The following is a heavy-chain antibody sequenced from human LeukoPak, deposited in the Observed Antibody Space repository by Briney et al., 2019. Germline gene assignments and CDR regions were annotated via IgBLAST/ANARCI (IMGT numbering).Heavy chain of an antibody. CDR2: ISGSGGST. Sequence: HPGGSLRLSCAASGFTFSSYGMSWVRQAPGKGLEWVSAISGSGGSTYYADSVKGRFTISRDNSKNTLYLQMNSLRVEDTAVYYCAKGDIVALDYWGQGTLVTVSS. D-gene: IGHD3-22*01. J-gene: IGHJ4*02. CDR3: AKGDIVALDY. CDR1: GFTFSSYG. V-gene: IGHV3-23*01.